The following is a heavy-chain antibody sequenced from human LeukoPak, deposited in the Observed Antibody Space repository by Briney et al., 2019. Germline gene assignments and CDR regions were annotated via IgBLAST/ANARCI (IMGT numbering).Heavy chain of an antibody. CDR2: IYYSGST. D-gene: IGHD2-2*01. V-gene: IGHV4-59*01. CDR1: GGSISSYY. Sequence: SETLSLTCTVSGGSISSYYWGWIRQPPGKGLEWIGYIYYSGSTNYNPSLKSRVTISVDTSKNQFSLKLSSVTAADTAVYYCARAVAALYCSSTSCPAYYYGMDVWGQGTTVTVSS. CDR3: ARAVAALYCSSTSCPAYYYGMDV. J-gene: IGHJ6*02.